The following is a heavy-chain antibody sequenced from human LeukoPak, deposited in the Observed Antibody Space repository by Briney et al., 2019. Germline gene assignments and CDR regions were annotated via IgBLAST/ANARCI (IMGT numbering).Heavy chain of an antibody. J-gene: IGHJ4*02. CDR2: IDSSGGYM. CDR3: LRGDRRDY. CDR1: GFTFSSYS. V-gene: IGHV3-21*06. Sequence: GGSLRLSCAASGFTFSSYSMNWVRQAPGKGLEWVSSIDSSGGYMFYADSVKDRFIISRDNAKDSLYLQMNSLRVEDTAVYYCLRGDRRDYWGQGTLVTVSS.